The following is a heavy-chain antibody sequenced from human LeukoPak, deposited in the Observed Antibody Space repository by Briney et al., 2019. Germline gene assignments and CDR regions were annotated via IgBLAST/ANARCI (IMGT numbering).Heavy chain of an antibody. D-gene: IGHD5-24*01. Sequence: PSETLSLTCTVSGGSMSGFYWSWIRQPPGKGLEWIGYSYYSGSTNYNPSLKSRVTISVDTSKNQFSLKLSSLTAADTALYYCARGNGYNYYWGQGTLVTVSS. J-gene: IGHJ4*02. CDR2: SYYSGST. V-gene: IGHV4-59*01. CDR1: GGSMSGFY. CDR3: ARGNGYNYY.